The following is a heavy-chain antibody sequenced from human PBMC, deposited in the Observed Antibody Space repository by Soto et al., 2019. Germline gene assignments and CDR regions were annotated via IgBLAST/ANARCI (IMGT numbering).Heavy chain of an antibody. CDR2: IWYDGSNK. J-gene: IGHJ4*02. D-gene: IGHD2-15*01. CDR1: GFTFSSYG. V-gene: IGHV3-33*01. CDR3: ARDAKGYFDY. Sequence: QVQLVESGGGVVQPGRSLRLSCAASGFTFSSYGMHWVRQAPGKGLAWVAVIWYDGSNKYYADSVKGRFTISRDNSKNTLYLQMNSLSAEDTAVYYCARDAKGYFDYWGQGTLVTVSS.